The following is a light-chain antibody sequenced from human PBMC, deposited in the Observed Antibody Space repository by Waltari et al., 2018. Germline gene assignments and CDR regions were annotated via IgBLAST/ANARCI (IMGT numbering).Light chain of an antibody. Sequence: QSALTQSAPVSGSPGQSITISCPGTSSDVGSYNLVSWYQRHPGNAPKPMIYEVTKRPSGVSNRFSGSKSGNTASLTISGLQSEDEADYYCCSYAGASTSLYVFGTGTKVTVL. V-gene: IGLV2-23*02. J-gene: IGLJ1*01. CDR1: SSDVGSYNL. CDR3: CSYAGASTSLYV. CDR2: EVT.